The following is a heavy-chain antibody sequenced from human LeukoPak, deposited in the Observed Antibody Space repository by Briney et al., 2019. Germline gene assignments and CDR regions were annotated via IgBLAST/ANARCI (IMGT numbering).Heavy chain of an antibody. V-gene: IGHV5-51*01. Sequence: GESLKISCKGSGYSFTSYWIGWVRQMPGKGLEWMGIIYPGDSDTRYSPSFQGQVTISADKSISTAYLQWSSLKASDTAMYYCARASDNHYYYYSSMDVWGKGTTVTVSS. CDR3: ARASDNHYYYYSSMDV. CDR1: GYSFTSYW. J-gene: IGHJ6*03. D-gene: IGHD1-14*01. CDR2: IYPGDSDT.